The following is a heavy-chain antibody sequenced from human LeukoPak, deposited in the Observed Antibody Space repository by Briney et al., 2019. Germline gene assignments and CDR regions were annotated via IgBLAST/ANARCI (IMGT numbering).Heavy chain of an antibody. CDR2: IIPIFGTA. V-gene: IGHV1-69*13. CDR1: GGTFSSYA. D-gene: IGHD5-24*01. J-gene: IGHJ6*02. Sequence: ASVKVSCKASGGTFSSYAVSWVRQAPGQGLEWMGGIIPIFGTANYAQKFQGRVTITADESTSTAYMELSSLRSEDTAVYYCARGGGDGYNHDYYYGMDVWGQGTTVTVSS. CDR3: ARGGGDGYNHDYYYGMDV.